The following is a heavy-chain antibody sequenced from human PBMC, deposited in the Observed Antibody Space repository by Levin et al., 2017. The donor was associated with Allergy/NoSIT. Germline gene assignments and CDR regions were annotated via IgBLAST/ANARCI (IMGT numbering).Heavy chain of an antibody. CDR2: ISYDGSNK. J-gene: IGHJ4*02. D-gene: IGHD2-2*01. CDR3: AEGDIVVVPAAVDY. Sequence: GGSLRLSCAASGFTFSSYAMHWVRQAPGKGLEWVAVISYDGSNKYYADSVKGRFTISRDNSKNTLYLQMNSLRAEDTAVYYCAEGDIVVVPAAVDYWGQGTLVTVSS. CDR1: GFTFSSYA. V-gene: IGHV3-30-3*01.